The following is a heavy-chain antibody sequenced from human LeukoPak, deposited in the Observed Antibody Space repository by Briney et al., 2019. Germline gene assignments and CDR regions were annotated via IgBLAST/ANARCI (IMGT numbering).Heavy chain of an antibody. CDR3: ARPCITMVRGNFDI. J-gene: IGHJ3*02. CDR1: GGSFSGYY. V-gene: IGHV4-34*01. D-gene: IGHD3-10*01. CDR2: INHSETT. Sequence: SETLSLTCAVYGGSFSGYYWTWIRQPPGKGLEWIGEINHSETTNYNPSLKSRVTISVDTSKSQFSLELSSVTAADTAVYYCARPCITMVRGNFDIWGQGTMVTVSS.